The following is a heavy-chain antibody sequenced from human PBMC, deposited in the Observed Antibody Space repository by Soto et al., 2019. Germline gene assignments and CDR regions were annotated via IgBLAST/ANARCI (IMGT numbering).Heavy chain of an antibody. D-gene: IGHD3-10*01. CDR2: IYHSGST. V-gene: IGHV4-4*02. CDR1: GGSISSSNW. CDR3: ASLTSPGGLRADFDY. J-gene: IGHJ4*02. Sequence: SETLSLTCAVSGGSISSSNWWSWVRQPPGKGLEWIGEIYHSGSTNYNPSLKSRVTISVDKSKNQFSLKLSAVTAADTVVYYCASLTSPGGLRADFDYWGQGTLVTVSS.